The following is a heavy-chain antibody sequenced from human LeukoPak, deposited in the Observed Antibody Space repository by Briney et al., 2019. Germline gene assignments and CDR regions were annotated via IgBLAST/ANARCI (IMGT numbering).Heavy chain of an antibody. V-gene: IGHV4-4*07. J-gene: IGHJ4*02. CDR2: IYTSGST. Sequence: SETLSLTCTVSGGSISSYYWSWIRQPAGKGLEWIGRIYTSGSTNYNPSLKSRVTMTVDTSKNQFSLKLSSVTAADTAVYYCARMYSSSWPFDYWGQGTLVTVSS. D-gene: IGHD6-13*01. CDR3: ARMYSSSWPFDY. CDR1: GGSISSYY.